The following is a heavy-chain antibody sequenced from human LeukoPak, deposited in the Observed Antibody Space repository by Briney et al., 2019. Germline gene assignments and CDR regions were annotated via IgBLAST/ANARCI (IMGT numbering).Heavy chain of an antibody. J-gene: IGHJ4*02. V-gene: IGHV3-74*01. CDR1: GGSISSSSYY. Sequence: PSETLSLTCTVSGGSISSSSYYWGWIRQPPGKGLVWVSRINNDGSSTGYADSVKGRFTISRDNVKNTVYLQMNSLTAEDTAVYYCARGRSSGWYPDWGQGTLVTVSS. CDR2: INNDGSST. CDR3: ARGRSSGWYPD. D-gene: IGHD6-19*01.